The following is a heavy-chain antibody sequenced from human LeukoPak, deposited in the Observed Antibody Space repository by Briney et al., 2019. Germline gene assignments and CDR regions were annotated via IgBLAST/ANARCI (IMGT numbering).Heavy chain of an antibody. CDR3: ARGLYGMDV. CDR1: GFTFSSYG. CDR2: INHSGST. J-gene: IGHJ6*02. Sequence: GSLKLSCAASGFTFSSYGMHWVRQAPGKGLEWIGEINHSGSTNYNPSLKSRVTISVDTSKNQFSLKLSSVTAADTAVYYCARGLYGMDVWGQGTTVTVSS. V-gene: IGHV4-34*01.